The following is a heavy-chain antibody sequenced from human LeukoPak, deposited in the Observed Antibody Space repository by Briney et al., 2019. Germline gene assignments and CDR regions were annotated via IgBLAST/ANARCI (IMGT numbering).Heavy chain of an antibody. CDR1: GFTFVDYA. D-gene: IGHD5-12*01. V-gene: IGHV3-9*03. J-gene: IGHJ6*03. CDR2: INWNSGSI. CDR3: AKGTSSAYAYYMDV. Sequence: GRSLRLSCAASGFTFVDYAMHWVRQGPGRGLEWVSGINWNSGSIGYADSVKGRFTISRDNAKNSLYLQMNSLRAEDMALYYCAKGTSSAYAYYMDVWGKGTTVTVSS.